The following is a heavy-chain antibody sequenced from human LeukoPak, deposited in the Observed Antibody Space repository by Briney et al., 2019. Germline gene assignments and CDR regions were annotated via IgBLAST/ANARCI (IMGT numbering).Heavy chain of an antibody. Sequence: SETLSLTCAVYGGSFSGYYWSWIRQPPGKGLEWIGEINHSGSTNYNPSLKSRVTISVDTSKNQFSLKLSSVTAADTAVYYCARGYQLPHYYGMHVGGKGTTLTVSS. J-gene: IGHJ6*04. V-gene: IGHV4-34*01. CDR2: INHSGST. CDR1: GGSFSGYY. D-gene: IGHD2-2*01. CDR3: ARGYQLPHYYGMHV.